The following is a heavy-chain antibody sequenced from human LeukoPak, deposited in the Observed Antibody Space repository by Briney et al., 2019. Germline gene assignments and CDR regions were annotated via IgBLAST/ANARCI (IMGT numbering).Heavy chain of an antibody. CDR3: ARLLDSSGYYTSDY. CDR2: IIPILGIA. J-gene: IGHJ4*02. Sequence: ASVKVSCKASGGTFSRYTISWVRQAPGQRLEWMGGIIPILGIANYAQKFQGRVTITADKSTSTAYMELSSLRSDDTAVYYCARLLDSSGYYTSDYWGQGAQVTVSS. D-gene: IGHD3-22*01. CDR1: GGTFSRYT. V-gene: IGHV1-69*10.